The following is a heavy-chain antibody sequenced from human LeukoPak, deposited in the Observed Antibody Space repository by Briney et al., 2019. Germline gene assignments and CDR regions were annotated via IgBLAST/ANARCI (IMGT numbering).Heavy chain of an antibody. Sequence: SETLSLTCTVSGYSIGTGYFWGWIRQPPGKGLEWIASIYTAGNTFYNPSLKSRVTISIQTSENQFSLKLNSVTAADTGVYYCARVLDYYDSGTYGFDYWGQGTLVTVSS. CDR1: GYSIGTGYF. V-gene: IGHV4-38-2*02. CDR3: ARVLDYYDSGTYGFDY. D-gene: IGHD3-10*01. CDR2: IYTAGNT. J-gene: IGHJ4*02.